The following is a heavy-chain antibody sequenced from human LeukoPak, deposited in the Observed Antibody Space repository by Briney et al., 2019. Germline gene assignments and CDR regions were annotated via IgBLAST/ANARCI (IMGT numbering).Heavy chain of an antibody. CDR2: ISGSGGST. V-gene: IGHV3-23*01. Sequence: GGSLRLSCAASGFTFSSYAMSWVRQAPGKGLEWVSAISGSGGSTYYADSVKGRFTISRDNSKNTLYLQMNSLRAEDTAVYYCARDAPHYYDSSGYYSPGIDYWGQGTLVTVSS. CDR1: GFTFSSYA. D-gene: IGHD3-22*01. J-gene: IGHJ4*02. CDR3: ARDAPHYYDSSGYYSPGIDY.